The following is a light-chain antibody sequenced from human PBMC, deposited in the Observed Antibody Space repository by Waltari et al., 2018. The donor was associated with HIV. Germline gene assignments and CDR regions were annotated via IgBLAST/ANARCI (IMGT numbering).Light chain of an antibody. CDR3: SSYTSSTYVV. CDR2: DVS. CDR1: SNDVGGYNY. V-gene: IGLV2-14*03. J-gene: IGLJ2*01. Sequence: QSALTKPASVSGSPGQSITISCTGTSNDVGGYNYVSWYKQHPGKVPKLMINDVSNRPLVVYYRFSGSKSGYTAALTISGLQAEDEADDYCSSYTSSTYVVFGGGTKLTVL.